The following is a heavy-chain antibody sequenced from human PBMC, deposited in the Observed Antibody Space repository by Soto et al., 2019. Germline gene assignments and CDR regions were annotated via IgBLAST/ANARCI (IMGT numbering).Heavy chain of an antibody. V-gene: IGHV3-23*01. CDR2: ISGSGGST. Sequence: GGSLRLSCAASGFTFSSYAMSWVRQAPGKGLEWVSAISGSGGSTYYADSVKGRFTISRDNSKNTLYLQMNSLRAEDTAVYYCANSGSSSWYSWHYYYGMDVWGQGTTVTVS. J-gene: IGHJ6*02. CDR1: GFTFSSYA. D-gene: IGHD6-13*01. CDR3: ANSGSSSWYSWHYYYGMDV.